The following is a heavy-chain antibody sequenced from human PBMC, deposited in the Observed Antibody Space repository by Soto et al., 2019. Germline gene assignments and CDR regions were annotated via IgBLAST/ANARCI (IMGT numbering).Heavy chain of an antibody. Sequence: GESLKVSWKGSRYNFTGYWIGCVRQMPGKGLEWMGIIYPGDSDTRYSTSFQGQVTISADKSISTAYLQWSSLKASDTAMYYCARSRSRLEDGRYYYYYGMDVWGQGTTVTVSS. V-gene: IGHV5-51*01. J-gene: IGHJ6*02. CDR3: ARSRSRLEDGRYYYYYGMDV. CDR1: RYNFTGYW. D-gene: IGHD4-17*01. CDR2: IYPGDSDT.